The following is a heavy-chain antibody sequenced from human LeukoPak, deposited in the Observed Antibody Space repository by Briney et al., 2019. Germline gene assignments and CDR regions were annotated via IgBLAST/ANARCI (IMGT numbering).Heavy chain of an antibody. J-gene: IGHJ5*02. CDR2: ISSSSSYT. CDR1: GFTFSDYY. V-gene: IGHV3-11*06. Sequence: GGSLRLSCAASGFTFSDYYMSWIRQAPGKGLEWVSYISSSSSYTNYADSVKGRFTISRDNAKNSLYLQMNSLRAEDTAVYYCARDPTMVPVSDTINWFDPWGQGTLVTVSS. CDR3: ARDPTMVPVSDTINWFDP. D-gene: IGHD3-10*01.